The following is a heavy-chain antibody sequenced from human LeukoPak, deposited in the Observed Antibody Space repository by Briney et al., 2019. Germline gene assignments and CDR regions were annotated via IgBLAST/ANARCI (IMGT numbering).Heavy chain of an antibody. CDR2: VYPGDSDT. CDR1: GYSFISYW. J-gene: IGHJ3*02. D-gene: IGHD3-16*01. V-gene: IGHV5-51*01. Sequence: GESLKISCKGSGYSFISYWIAWVRQMPGKGLEWMGIVYPGDSDTRYSPSFQGQVTISADKSISTAYLQWSSLKASDTAMYYCARYYDYVWGTRNAFDIWGQGTMVTVSS. CDR3: ARYYDYVWGTRNAFDI.